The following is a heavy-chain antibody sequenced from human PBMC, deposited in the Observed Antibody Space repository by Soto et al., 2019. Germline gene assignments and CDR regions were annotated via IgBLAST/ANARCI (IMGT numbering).Heavy chain of an antibody. V-gene: IGHV3-23*01. Sequence: GGTLRLSFAASGFTFSSSATSWVRQAPGQGLEWVSAISGGGGGTYYADSVKGRFTISRDNSKNTLSLQMNSLRAKDTAVYYCAKIITILAPYYYRMNVWGQRTTVAAS. D-gene: IGHD3-3*01. CDR3: AKIITILAPYYYRMNV. CDR1: GFTFSSSA. J-gene: IGHJ6*02. CDR2: ISGGGGGT.